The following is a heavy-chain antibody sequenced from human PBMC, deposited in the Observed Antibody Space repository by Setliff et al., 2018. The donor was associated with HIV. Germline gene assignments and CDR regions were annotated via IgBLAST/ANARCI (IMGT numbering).Heavy chain of an antibody. V-gene: IGHV4-4*02. CDR3: AQDQSFDSRGWYSYFDS. J-gene: IGHJ4*02. CDR1: GGSISSSNW. D-gene: IGHD6-19*01. Sequence: SETLSLTCAVSGGSISSSNWWTWVRQPPGKGLEWIGEIYHSGSTNYNPSLRSRVTISVDKSKNHFSLQMNSLRAEDTALYYCAQDQSFDSRGWYSYFDSWGQGTPVTVSS. CDR2: IYHSGST.